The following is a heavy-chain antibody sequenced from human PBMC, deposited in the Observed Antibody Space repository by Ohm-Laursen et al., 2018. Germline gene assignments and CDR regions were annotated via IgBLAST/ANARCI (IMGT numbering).Heavy chain of an antibody. CDR2: ISGSGGST. J-gene: IGHJ4*02. V-gene: IGHV3-23*01. CDR1: GFTFSNYA. CDR3: AKVPGFRLRDYFDY. D-gene: IGHD5-12*01. Sequence: SLRLSCSASGFTFSNYAMSWVRQAPGKGLEWVSAISGSGGSTYYADSVKGRFTISRDNSKNTLYLQMNSLRAEDTAVYYCAKVPGFRLRDYFDYWGQGTLVTVSS.